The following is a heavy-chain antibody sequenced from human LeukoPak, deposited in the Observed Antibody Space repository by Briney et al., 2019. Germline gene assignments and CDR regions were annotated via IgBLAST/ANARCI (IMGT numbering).Heavy chain of an antibody. J-gene: IGHJ6*02. V-gene: IGHV4-59*08. CDR3: ASHTTVTPQYYYYGMDV. D-gene: IGHD4-17*01. CDR2: IYYSGST. CDR1: GGSISSYY. Sequence: SETLSLTCTVSGGSISSYYWSWLRQPPGKGLEWIGYIYYSGSTNYNPSLKSRVTISVDTSKNQFSLKLSSVTAADTAVYYCASHTTVTPQYYYYGMDVWGQGTTVTVSS.